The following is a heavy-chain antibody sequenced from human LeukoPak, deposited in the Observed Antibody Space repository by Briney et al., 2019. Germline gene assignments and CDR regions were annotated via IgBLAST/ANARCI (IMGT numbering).Heavy chain of an antibody. Sequence: PGGSLRLSCAASGFTFSNAWMSWVRQAPGKGLEWVGRIKSKTDGGTTDYAAPVKGRFTISRDDSKNTLYLQMNSLKTEDTAVYYCTTEKGLLWFGEFPNFDYWGQGTLVTVSS. D-gene: IGHD3-10*01. CDR2: IKSKTDGGTT. V-gene: IGHV3-15*01. CDR1: GFTFSNAW. J-gene: IGHJ4*02. CDR3: TTEKGLLWFGEFPNFDY.